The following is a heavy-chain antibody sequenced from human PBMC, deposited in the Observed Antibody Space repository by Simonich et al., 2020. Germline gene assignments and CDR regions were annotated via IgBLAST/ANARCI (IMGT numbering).Heavy chain of an antibody. CDR1: GGSISSYS. V-gene: IGHV4-59*01. J-gene: IGHJ4*02. Sequence: QVQLQEPGPGLVKPSETLSLTCTVSGGSISSYSWSWLRQPPGKGLEWIGYIYYSGSTNYNPSLKSRVTISVDTSKNQFSLKLSSVTAADTAVYYCARGGLYFDYWGQGTLVTVSS. D-gene: IGHD2-15*01. CDR2: IYYSGST. CDR3: ARGGLYFDY.